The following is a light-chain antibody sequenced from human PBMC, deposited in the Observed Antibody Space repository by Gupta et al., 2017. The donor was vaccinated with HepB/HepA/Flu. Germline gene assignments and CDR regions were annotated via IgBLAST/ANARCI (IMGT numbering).Light chain of an antibody. Sequence: QSALTQPRSVSGSPGQSVTISCTGTSTSIGGYKYVSWYQHPPGKAPQLIIYEVNRRPSGVPDRFSGSKSGNTASLTISGLQAEDEGDYYCCSYAGSYTFYVFGTGTKVTVL. CDR1: STSIGGYKY. CDR3: CSYAGSYTFYV. CDR2: EVN. J-gene: IGLJ1*01. V-gene: IGLV2-11*01.